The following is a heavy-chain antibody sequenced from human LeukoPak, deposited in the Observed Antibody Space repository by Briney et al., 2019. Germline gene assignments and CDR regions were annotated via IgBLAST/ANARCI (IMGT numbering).Heavy chain of an antibody. D-gene: IGHD2-2*01. CDR3: AKDGAGSQSYCSSTSCYVDY. J-gene: IGHJ4*02. V-gene: IGHV3-48*01. Sequence: GGSLRLSCAASGFTFSSYSMNWVRQAPGKGLEWVSYISSSSSTIYYADSVKGRFTISRDNAKNSLYLQMNSLRAEDTAVYYCAKDGAGSQSYCSSTSCYVDYWGQGTLVTVSS. CDR2: ISSSSSTI. CDR1: GFTFSSYS.